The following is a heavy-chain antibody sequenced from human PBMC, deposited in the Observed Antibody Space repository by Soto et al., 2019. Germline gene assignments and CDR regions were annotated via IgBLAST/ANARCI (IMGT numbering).Heavy chain of an antibody. J-gene: IGHJ4*02. CDR2: IYPGDSDT. Sequence: GKSLNIACKSSVYVFSKYWIGGLRQMPGKGLKWMGIIYPGDSDTRYSPSFQGQVTISADKSITTAYLQWRSLKASDTAIYYCVVYSSSSGRHFDYWGQGTLVTVSS. CDR1: VYVFSKYW. D-gene: IGHD6-6*01. CDR3: VVYSSSSGRHFDY. V-gene: IGHV5-51*01.